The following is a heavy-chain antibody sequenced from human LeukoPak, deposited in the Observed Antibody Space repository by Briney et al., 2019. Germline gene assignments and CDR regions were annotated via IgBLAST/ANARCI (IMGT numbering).Heavy chain of an antibody. CDR3: ARYAGSSWYNPY. J-gene: IGHJ4*02. CDR1: GGSIRSSYYY. D-gene: IGHD6-13*01. CDR2: IYDSGST. V-gene: IGHV4-39*07. Sequence: SETLSLTCTVSGGSIRSSYYYWGWIRQPPGKGLEWIGSIYDSGSTYYNPSLKSRVTISVDTSKNQFSLKLSSVTAADTAVYYCARYAGSSWYNPYWGQGTLVTVSS.